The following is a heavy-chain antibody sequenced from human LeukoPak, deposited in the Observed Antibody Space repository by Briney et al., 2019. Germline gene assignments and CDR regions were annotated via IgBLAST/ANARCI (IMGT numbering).Heavy chain of an antibody. J-gene: IGHJ4*02. D-gene: IGHD2-15*01. V-gene: IGHV3-30*01. CDR3: ARDQVGTLVAGVDY. Sequence: GGSLRLSCAASGFTFSSYAMHWVRQAPGKGLEWVAVISYDGSNKYYADSVKGRFTMSRDNSKNTLYLQMNSLRAEDTAVYYCARDQVGTLVAGVDYWGQGTLVTVSS. CDR1: GFTFSSYA. CDR2: ISYDGSNK.